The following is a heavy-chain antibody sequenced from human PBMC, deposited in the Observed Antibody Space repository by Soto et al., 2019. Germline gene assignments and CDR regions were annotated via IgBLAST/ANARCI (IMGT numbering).Heavy chain of an antibody. CDR1: FTFNSYS. D-gene: IGHD1-26*01. Sequence: EVQLVESGGGLVKPGGSLRLSCSFTFNSYSLNWVRQAPGKGLGWVSSISSDSAYIKYADSVKGRFTISRDNANNFLCLQMSSLTVDDTALYYCTRDQGGSYDSWFDTWGQGTLVTVSS. CDR2: ISSDSAYI. CDR3: TRDQGGSYDSWFDT. V-gene: IGHV3-21*06. J-gene: IGHJ5*02.